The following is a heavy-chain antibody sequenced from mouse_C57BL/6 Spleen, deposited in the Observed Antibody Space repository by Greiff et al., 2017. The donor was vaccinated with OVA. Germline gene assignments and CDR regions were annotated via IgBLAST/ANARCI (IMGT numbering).Heavy chain of an antibody. Sequence: EVQLQQSGPELVKPGASVKIPCKASGYTFTDYNMDWVQQSHGKSLEWIGDINPNNGGTIYNLKFKGKATLTVDKSSSTAYMELRSMTSEDTAVYYCARWSTTVVAHWYFDVWGTGTTVTVSS. V-gene: IGHV1-18*01. D-gene: IGHD1-1*01. CDR1: GYTFTDYN. CDR3: ARWSTTVVAHWYFDV. J-gene: IGHJ1*03. CDR2: INPNNGGT.